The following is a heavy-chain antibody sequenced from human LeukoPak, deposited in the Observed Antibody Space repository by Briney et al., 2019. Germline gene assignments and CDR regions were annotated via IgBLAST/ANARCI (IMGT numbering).Heavy chain of an antibody. CDR2: INHSGST. CDR3: ARSGSGHGEFFQY. J-gene: IGHJ1*01. V-gene: IGHV4-34*01. CDR1: GVSFSGYY. D-gene: IGHD2-15*01. Sequence: PSETLSLTCAVYGVSFSGYYWSWIRQPPGKGLEWIGEINHSGSTNYNPSLKSRVTISVDPSKNQFSLKLTSVTAADTAVYYCARSGSGHGEFFQYWGQGSLVTVSS.